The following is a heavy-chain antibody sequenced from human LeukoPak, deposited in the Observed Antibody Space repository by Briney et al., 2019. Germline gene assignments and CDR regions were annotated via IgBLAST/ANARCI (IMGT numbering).Heavy chain of an antibody. D-gene: IGHD6-19*01. CDR2: IKSKTDGGTT. V-gene: IGHV3-15*01. Sequence: PGGSLRLSCAASGFTFSNAWMSWVRQAPGKGLEWVGRIKSKTDGGTTDYAAPVKGRFTISRDDSKNTLYLQMNSLKTEDTAVYYCTTEGWAVAGTASYWGQGTLVTVSS. J-gene: IGHJ4*02. CDR3: TTEGWAVAGTASY. CDR1: GFTFSNAW.